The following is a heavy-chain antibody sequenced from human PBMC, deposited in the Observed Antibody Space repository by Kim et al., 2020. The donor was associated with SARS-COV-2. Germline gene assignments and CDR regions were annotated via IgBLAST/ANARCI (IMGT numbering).Heavy chain of an antibody. CDR3: ARRASRCSSTSCYPDY. CDR1: GFTFSSYG. D-gene: IGHD2-2*01. J-gene: IGHJ4*02. Sequence: GSLRLSCAASGFTFSSYGMHWVRQAQGKGREGGAVIWYVGSNKYYANSVKGRFTISRDNSKNTLYLQMNSLRAEDTAVYYCARRASRCSSTSCYPDYWGQGTLVTVSS. V-gene: IGHV3-33*01. CDR2: IWYVGSNK.